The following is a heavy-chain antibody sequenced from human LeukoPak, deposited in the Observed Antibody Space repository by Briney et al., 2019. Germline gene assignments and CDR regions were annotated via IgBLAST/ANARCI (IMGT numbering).Heavy chain of an antibody. D-gene: IGHD3-22*01. Sequence: SVKVSCKASGGTFSSYAISWVRQAPGQGLEWMGRIIPILGIANYAQKFQGRVTITADKSTSTAYMELSSLRSEDTAVYYCARDRNYYDSSGYCNWFDPWGQGTLVTVSS. CDR1: GGTFSSYA. CDR3: ARDRNYYDSSGYCNWFDP. J-gene: IGHJ5*02. CDR2: IIPILGIA. V-gene: IGHV1-69*04.